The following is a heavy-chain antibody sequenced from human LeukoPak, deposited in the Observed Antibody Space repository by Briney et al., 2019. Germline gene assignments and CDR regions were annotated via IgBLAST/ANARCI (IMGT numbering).Heavy chain of an antibody. D-gene: IGHD3-3*01. CDR3: AREPLYPMVDY. J-gene: IGHJ4*02. V-gene: IGHV4-30-4*08. CDR1: GGSISSSSYY. Sequence: PSETLSLTCTVSGGSISSSSYYWGWIRQPPGKGLEWIGYIYYSGSTYYNPSLKSRVTISVDTSKNQFSLKLSSVTAADTAVYYCAREPLYPMVDYWGQGTLVTVSS. CDR2: IYYSGST.